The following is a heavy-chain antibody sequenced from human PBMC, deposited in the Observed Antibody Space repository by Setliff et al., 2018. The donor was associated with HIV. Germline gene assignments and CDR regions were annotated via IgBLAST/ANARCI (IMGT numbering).Heavy chain of an antibody. D-gene: IGHD2-21*02. V-gene: IGHV4-31*03. CDR1: GGSISSGDCY. J-gene: IGHJ2*01. Sequence: SETLSPTCSVFGGSISSGDCYWSWLRQHPGRGLEWIGYIYHSGTTYYNPSLASRVIISADTSRKRFSLQLNSVTAADTGVYFCARAPQDRTAWYFDLWGRGTLVTVSS. CDR3: ARAPQDRTAWYFDL. CDR2: IYHSGTT.